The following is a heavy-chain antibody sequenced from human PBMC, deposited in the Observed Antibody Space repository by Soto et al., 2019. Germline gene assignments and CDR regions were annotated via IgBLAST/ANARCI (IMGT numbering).Heavy chain of an antibody. D-gene: IGHD1-1*01. V-gene: IGHV4-31*03. CDR3: AGELPQRQGRNMDV. CDR1: GGSMTTGDQY. Sequence: PSETLSLTCTVTGGSMTTGDQYWTWIRHRPGEGLEWFGYINHRGSLYYNPSLESRVSMSVDTSKNQFSLNLSSVTAADTAVYYCAGELPQRQGRNMDVWGQGTTVTVSS. J-gene: IGHJ6*02. CDR2: INHRGSL.